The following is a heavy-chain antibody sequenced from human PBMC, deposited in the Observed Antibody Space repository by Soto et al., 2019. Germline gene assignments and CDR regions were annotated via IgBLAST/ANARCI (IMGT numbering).Heavy chain of an antibody. J-gene: IGHJ4*02. CDR3: AKDGGGYDFWSGSLD. CDR2: IYHSGST. Sequence: PSETLSLTCTVSGGSISSSYRTWIRQPPGKGLEYVAYIYHSGSTNYNPSLKSRITISIDTAKNQFSLKLTSVTPADTAMYYCAKDGGGYDFWSGSLDWGQGTLVTVSS. V-gene: IGHV4-59*01. D-gene: IGHD3-3*01. CDR1: GGSISSSY.